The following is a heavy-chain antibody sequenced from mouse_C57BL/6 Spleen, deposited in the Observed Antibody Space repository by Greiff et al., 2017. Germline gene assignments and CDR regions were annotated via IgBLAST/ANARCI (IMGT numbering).Heavy chain of an antibody. CDR3: ARDNWVDAMDY. CDR2: IWSGGNT. CDR1: GFSFTSYG. V-gene: IGHV2-2*01. J-gene: IGHJ4*01. Sequence: QVQLQQRGPGLVQPSQSLSITCTVSGFSFTSYGVHWVRQSPGKGLEWLGLIWSGGNTDYNAAFISRLSTSKDNSKSQVFFKMNSLQADDTAIYYCARDNWVDAMDYWGQGTSVTVSS. D-gene: IGHD4-1*01.